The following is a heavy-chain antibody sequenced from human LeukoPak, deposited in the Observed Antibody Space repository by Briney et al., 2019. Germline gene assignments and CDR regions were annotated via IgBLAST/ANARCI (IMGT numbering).Heavy chain of an antibody. CDR1: GFTFSSYS. D-gene: IGHD5-24*01. J-gene: IGHJ4*02. CDR2: ISSSSSYI. Sequence: GGSLRLSCAASGFTFSSYSMNWVRQAPGKGLEWVSSISSSSSYIYYADSVKGRFTISRDNSKNTLYLQMNSLRAEDTAVYYCARLRRDGYDIFDYWGQGTLVTVSS. CDR3: ARLRRDGYDIFDY. V-gene: IGHV3-21*01.